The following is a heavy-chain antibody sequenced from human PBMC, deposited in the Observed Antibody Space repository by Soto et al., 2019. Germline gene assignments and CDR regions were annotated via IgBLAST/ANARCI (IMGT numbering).Heavy chain of an antibody. J-gene: IGHJ4*02. D-gene: IGHD3-16*02. CDR1: GFSFSIYG. CDR2: MSSDGSTA. CDR3: ARDGTYRNVEDN. Sequence: QEQLVESGGGVVQPGTSLRLSCATTGFSFSIYGMHWVRQAPGKGLEWVAFMSSDGSTAHYADSMKGRFTITRDNSNNIVFLHLNSLTVDDTSVYHCARDGTYRNVEDNWGQGTLVTVSS. V-gene: IGHV3-33*08.